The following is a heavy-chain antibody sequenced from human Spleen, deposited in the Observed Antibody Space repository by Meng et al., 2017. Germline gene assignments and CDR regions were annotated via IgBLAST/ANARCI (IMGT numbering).Heavy chain of an antibody. V-gene: IGHV3-15*01. CDR1: GFTFNNVW. J-gene: IGHJ4*02. Sequence: EVQLVESGGGLVKPGGSLRISCAASGFTFNNVWMSWVRQAPGKGLEWVGRIKRKTDGGTTDYHAPVKGRFTISRDDSENTLYLQMNSLKVEDTAVYYCTTDGIMGAPFDYWGQGTLVTVSS. CDR3: TTDGIMGAPFDY. D-gene: IGHD1-26*01. CDR2: IKRKTDGGTT.